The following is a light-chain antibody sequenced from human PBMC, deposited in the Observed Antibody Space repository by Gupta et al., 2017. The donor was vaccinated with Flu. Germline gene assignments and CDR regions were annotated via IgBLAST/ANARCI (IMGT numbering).Light chain of an antibody. Sequence: DIVMTQSPDSLAVSLGERATINCKSSQSVLHSPNNKNYLAWYQQKPGQPPKLLVYWASTRQSGVPDRFSGSGSGTDFTLTISSLQAEDVAVYFCQQYYNTPLTFGGGTKVEIK. J-gene: IGKJ4*01. CDR2: WAS. CDR1: QSVLHSPNNKNY. CDR3: QQYYNTPLT. V-gene: IGKV4-1*01.